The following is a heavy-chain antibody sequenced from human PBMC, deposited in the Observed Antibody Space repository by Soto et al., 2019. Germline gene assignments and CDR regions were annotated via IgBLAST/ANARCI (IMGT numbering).Heavy chain of an antibody. CDR1: GFTFSSYS. Sequence: GGSLRLSCAASGFTFSSYSMNWVRQAPGKGLEWVSSISSSSSYIYYADSVKGRFTISRDNAKNSLYPQMNSLRAEDTAVYYCARDLLTQDIVVVPAAQYYYYYYGMDVWGQGTTVTVSS. J-gene: IGHJ6*02. CDR3: ARDLLTQDIVVVPAAQYYYYYYGMDV. D-gene: IGHD2-2*01. V-gene: IGHV3-21*01. CDR2: ISSSSSYI.